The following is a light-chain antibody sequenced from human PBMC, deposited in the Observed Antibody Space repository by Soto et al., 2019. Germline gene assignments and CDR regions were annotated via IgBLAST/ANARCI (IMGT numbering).Light chain of an antibody. CDR1: RGISSY. CDR3: QQLNSYPQT. V-gene: IGKV1-9*01. J-gene: IGKJ5*01. Sequence: IQLTQSPSSLSASVGDRVTITCQASRGISSYLAWYQQKPEKAPKLLVYSASTLQSGVPSRFSGSGSGPDFTLTISSLQPEDSATYFCQQLNSYPQTFGQGTRLEIK. CDR2: SAS.